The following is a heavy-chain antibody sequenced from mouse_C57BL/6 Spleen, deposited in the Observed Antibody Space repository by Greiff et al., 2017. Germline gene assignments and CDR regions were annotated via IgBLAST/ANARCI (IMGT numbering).Heavy chain of an antibody. CDR2: INPSNGGT. D-gene: IGHD1-1*01. CDR3: ARPDYGSSHYYFDY. J-gene: IGHJ2*01. Sequence: QVQLQQPGTELVKPGASVKLSCKASGYTFTSYWMHWVKQRPGQGLEWIGNINPSNGGTNYNEKFKSKATLTVDKSSSTAYMQLSSLTSEDSAVYDCARPDYGSSHYYFDYWGQGTTLTVSS. CDR1: GYTFTSYW. V-gene: IGHV1-53*01.